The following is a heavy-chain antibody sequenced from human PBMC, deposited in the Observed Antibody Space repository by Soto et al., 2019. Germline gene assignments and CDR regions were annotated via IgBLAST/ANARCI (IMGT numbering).Heavy chain of an antibody. CDR1: GVSITGYY. V-gene: IGHV4-59*01. J-gene: IGHJ4*02. Sequence: SETLSLTCSVSGVSITGYYWTWIRHPPGKGLEWIGYVYHTGNTYYNPSLKSRVTISLDTSKNQVSLRLRSVTAADTAVYYCAREQYNWKLWGQGTLVTVSS. CDR2: VYHTGNT. CDR3: AREQYNWKL. D-gene: IGHD1-20*01.